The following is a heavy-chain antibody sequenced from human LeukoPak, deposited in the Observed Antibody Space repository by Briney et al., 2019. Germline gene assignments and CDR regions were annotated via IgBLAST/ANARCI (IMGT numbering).Heavy chain of an antibody. J-gene: IGHJ4*02. CDR3: ASTDVVRGGYDGTDYFDY. CDR2: IIPIFGTA. Sequence: ASVKVSCKASGGTFSSYAISWVRQAPGQGLEWMGGIIPIFGTANYAQKFQGRVTITADESTSTAYMELSSLRSEDTAVYYCASTDVVRGGYDGTDYFDYWGQGTLVTVSS. CDR1: GGTFSSYA. D-gene: IGHD5-12*01. V-gene: IGHV1-69*13.